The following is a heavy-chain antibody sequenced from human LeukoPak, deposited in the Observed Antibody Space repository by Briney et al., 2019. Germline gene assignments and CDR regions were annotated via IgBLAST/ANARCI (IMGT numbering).Heavy chain of an antibody. J-gene: IGHJ4*02. Sequence: SQTLSLTCTVSGGSISSGDYYWSWIRQPPGKGLEWTGYIYYSGSTYYNPSLKSRVTISVDTSKNQFSLKLSSVTAADTAVYYCARVGSSGYYSDYWGQGTLVIVSS. CDR1: GGSISSGDYY. CDR2: IYYSGST. D-gene: IGHD3-22*01. CDR3: ARVGSSGYYSDY. V-gene: IGHV4-30-4*01.